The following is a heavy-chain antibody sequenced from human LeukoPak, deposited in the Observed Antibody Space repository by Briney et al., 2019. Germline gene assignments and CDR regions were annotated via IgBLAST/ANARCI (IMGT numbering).Heavy chain of an antibody. CDR2: INPNSGGT. CDR1: GYSFTAYY. Sequence: ASVKVSCKTSGYSFTAYYIHWMRQAPGQGLEWMGRINPNSGGTDYAQKFQGRVTMTRDTSISTAYMELSRLRSDDTAVYYCAREMTTIENDYWGQGTLVTVSS. J-gene: IGHJ4*02. V-gene: IGHV1-2*02. CDR3: AREMTTIENDY. D-gene: IGHD5-24*01.